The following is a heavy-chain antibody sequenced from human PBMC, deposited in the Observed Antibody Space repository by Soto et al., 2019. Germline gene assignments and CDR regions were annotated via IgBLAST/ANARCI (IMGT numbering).Heavy chain of an antibody. CDR2: IYPGDSDT. CDR3: ARSQFDYVWGTSGYFDS. V-gene: IGHV5-51*01. CDR1: GYSFTSYW. J-gene: IGHJ4*02. Sequence: PGESLKISCKGSGYSFTSYWIGWVRQMPGKGLEWMGIIYPGDSDTRYSPSFQGQVTISADKSISTAYLQWSSLKASDTAMYYCARSQFDYVWGTSGYFDSWGQGTLVTVSS. D-gene: IGHD3-16*01.